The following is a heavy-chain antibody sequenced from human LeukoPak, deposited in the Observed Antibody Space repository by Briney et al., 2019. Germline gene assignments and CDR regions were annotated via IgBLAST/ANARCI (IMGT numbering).Heavy chain of an antibody. CDR1: GFTFSSYG. CDR2: IWYDGSNK. V-gene: IGHV3-33*01. J-gene: IGHJ3*02. D-gene: IGHD3-10*01. CDR3: ARDPGDYYGSGSSDAFDI. Sequence: GGSLRLSCAAFGFTFSSYGMHWVRQAPGKGLEWVAVIWYDGSNKYYADPVKGRFTISRDNSKNTLYLQMNSLRAEDTAVYYCARDPGDYYGSGSSDAFDIWGQGTMVTVSS.